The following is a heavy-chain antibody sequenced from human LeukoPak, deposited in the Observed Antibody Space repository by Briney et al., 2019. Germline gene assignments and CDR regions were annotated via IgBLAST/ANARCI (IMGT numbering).Heavy chain of an antibody. D-gene: IGHD2-15*01. V-gene: IGHV4-34*01. J-gene: IGHJ4*02. CDR2: INHSGST. Sequence: SETLSLTCAVYGGSFSGYYWSWIRQPPGKGLEWIGEINHSGSTNCNPSLKSRVTISVDTSKNQFSLKLSSVTAADTAVYYCARDSRSSPTPTLAYWGQGTLVTVSS. CDR1: GGSFSGYY. CDR3: ARDSRSSPTPTLAY.